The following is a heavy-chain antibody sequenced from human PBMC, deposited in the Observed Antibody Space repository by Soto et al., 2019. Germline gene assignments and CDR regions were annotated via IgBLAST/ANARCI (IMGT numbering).Heavy chain of an antibody. CDR2: IYWHDDK. Sequence: GPNAGYRTQTLTLTCTFSGFSLSTTGVGVSWIRQPPGKALEWLALIYWHDDKRYSPSLKSRLTITKDTSKNQVVLTMTNMDPVDTATYYCAHRGGATVGLYYFDYWGQGALVTVSS. CDR3: AHRGGATVGLYYFDY. CDR1: GFSLSTTGVG. V-gene: IGHV2-5*01. D-gene: IGHD3-16*01. J-gene: IGHJ4*02.